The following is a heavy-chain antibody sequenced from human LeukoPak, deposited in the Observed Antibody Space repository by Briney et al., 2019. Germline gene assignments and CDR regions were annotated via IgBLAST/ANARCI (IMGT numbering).Heavy chain of an antibody. Sequence: SETLSLTCTVSGDPISSYSNYKWSWIRQPPGKGLEWIGYIDYHGSTNYNPSLKSRVTFSVDTSKNQFSLKLSSVTAADTAVYSCEREYSAFDYGGQGTLVTVSS. CDR2: IDYHGST. J-gene: IGHJ4*02. V-gene: IGHV4-61*01. CDR3: EREYSAFDY. D-gene: IGHD6-13*01. CDR1: GDPISSYSNYK.